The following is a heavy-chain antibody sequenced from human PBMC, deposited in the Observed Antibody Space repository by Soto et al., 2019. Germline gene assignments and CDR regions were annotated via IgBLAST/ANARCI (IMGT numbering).Heavy chain of an antibody. CDR1: GFTFSSYT. J-gene: IGHJ4*02. CDR3: ARSGGSYFGPFDY. V-gene: IGHV3-30-3*01. Sequence: PGGSLRLSCAASGFTFSSYTMHWVRQTPGKGLEWVAVISFDGSNKFYADSVKGRFTISRDNSKNTLYPQMNSLRTEDTAVFYCARSGGSYFGPFDYWGQGTLVTVSS. CDR2: ISFDGSNK. D-gene: IGHD1-26*01.